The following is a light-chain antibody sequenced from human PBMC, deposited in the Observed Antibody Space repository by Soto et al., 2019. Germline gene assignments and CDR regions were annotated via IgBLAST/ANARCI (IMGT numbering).Light chain of an antibody. V-gene: IGLV1-44*01. J-gene: IGLJ2*01. CDR2: SND. CDR1: SSNIGSNT. CDR3: AAWDDSLNGHVV. Sequence: QAVVTQPPSASGTPGQRVTISCSGSSSNIGSNTVNWYQQFPGTAPKLLIYSNDQRPSGVPARFSGSRSGTSASLAISGLQSEDEADYYCAAWDDSLNGHVVFGGGTKLTVL.